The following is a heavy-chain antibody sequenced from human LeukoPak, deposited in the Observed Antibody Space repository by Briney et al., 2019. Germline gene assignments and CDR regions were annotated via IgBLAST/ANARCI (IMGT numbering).Heavy chain of an antibody. J-gene: IGHJ5*02. Sequence: GGSLRLSCAASEFTFSNYWMSWLRQAPGKGLEGVTNIKEDGSEKYYVESVKCRFTISRDNAKNSLYLQMNSLRDEDTAVYYCARTVGASRFDPWGQGTLVTVSS. CDR3: ARTVGASRFDP. CDR2: IKEDGSEK. CDR1: EFTFSNYW. D-gene: IGHD1-26*01. V-gene: IGHV3-7*01.